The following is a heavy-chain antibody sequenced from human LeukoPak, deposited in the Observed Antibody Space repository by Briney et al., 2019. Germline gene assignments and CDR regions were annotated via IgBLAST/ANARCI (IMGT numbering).Heavy chain of an antibody. CDR2: ISGSGGST. J-gene: IGHJ4*02. CDR3: AKDLSPYHRAAANY. D-gene: IGHD6-13*01. Sequence: GGSLRLSCAASGFTFSSYAMSWVRQAPGKGLEWVSAISGSGGSTYYADSVKGRFTISRDNSKNTLYLQMNSLRAEDTAVYYCAKDLSPYHRAAANYWGQGTLVTVSS. CDR1: GFTFSSYA. V-gene: IGHV3-23*01.